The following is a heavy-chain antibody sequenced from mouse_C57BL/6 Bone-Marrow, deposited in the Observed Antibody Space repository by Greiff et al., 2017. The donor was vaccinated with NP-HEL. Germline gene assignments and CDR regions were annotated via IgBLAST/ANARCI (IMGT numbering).Heavy chain of an antibody. D-gene: IGHD2-5*01. Sequence: VQLKESGGGLVKPGGSLKLSCAASGFTFSDYGMHWVRQAPEQGLEWVAYISSGSSTIYYADTVKGRFTISRDNAKNTLFLQMTSLRSEDTAMYYCARNSNYGTGGGFAYWGQGTLVTVSA. CDR2: ISSGSSTI. J-gene: IGHJ3*01. CDR3: ARNSNYGTGGGFAY. CDR1: GFTFSDYG. V-gene: IGHV5-17*01.